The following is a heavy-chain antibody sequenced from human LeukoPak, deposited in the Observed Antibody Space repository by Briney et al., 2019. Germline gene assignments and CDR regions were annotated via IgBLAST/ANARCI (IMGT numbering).Heavy chain of an antibody. V-gene: IGHV1-2*02. D-gene: IGHD1-14*01. Sequence: ASVRVSCKTSGYTFTDEYIHWVRQAPGHRLECMGWMHPNTGDTVYVQKFQGRVTSTRDTSISTAYMELHRLRSDDTAVYYCVRHLTDPTSGDYWGQGTLVTVSS. CDR3: VRHLTDPTSGDY. CDR2: MHPNTGDT. J-gene: IGHJ4*02. CDR1: GYTFTDEY.